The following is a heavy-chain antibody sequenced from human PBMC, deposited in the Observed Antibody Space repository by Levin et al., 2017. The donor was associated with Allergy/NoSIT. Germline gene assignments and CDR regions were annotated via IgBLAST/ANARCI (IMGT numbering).Heavy chain of an antibody. V-gene: IGHV4-4*07. CDR3: ARILYSYGRYYFDF. Sequence: SETLSLTCTVSGGSISSYYWSWIRQPAGKGLEWIGRIYTSGSTNYNPSLKSRVTMSVDTSKNQFSLKVSSVTAADTAVYYCARILYSYGRYYFDFWGQGTLVTVSS. D-gene: IGHD5-18*01. J-gene: IGHJ4*02. CDR2: IYTSGST. CDR1: GGSISSYY.